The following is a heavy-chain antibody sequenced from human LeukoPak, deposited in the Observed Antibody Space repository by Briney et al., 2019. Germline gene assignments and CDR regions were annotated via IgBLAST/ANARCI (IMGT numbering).Heavy chain of an antibody. D-gene: IGHD6-6*01. V-gene: IGHV3-21*01. CDR3: ASAPDTYSSSPDDY. CDR1: GFTFSSYS. Sequence: GGSLRLSCAASGFTFSSYSMNWVRQAPGKGLEWVSSISSSSSYIYYADSVKGRFTISRDNAKNSLYLQMNSLRAEDTAVYYCASAPDTYSSSPDDYWGQGTLVTVSS. J-gene: IGHJ4*02. CDR2: ISSSSSYI.